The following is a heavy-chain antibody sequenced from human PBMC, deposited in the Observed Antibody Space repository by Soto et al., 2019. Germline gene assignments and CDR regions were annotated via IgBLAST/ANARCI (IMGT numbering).Heavy chain of an antibody. CDR3: AREKYYYDSSGGESLDY. Sequence: TSETLSLTCTVSGGSISSGGYYWRWIRQHPGKGLEWIGYIYYSGSTYYNPSLKSRVTISVDTSKNQFSLKLSSVTAADTAVYYCAREKYYYDSSGGESLDYWGQGTPVTVSS. D-gene: IGHD3-22*01. J-gene: IGHJ4*02. V-gene: IGHV4-31*03. CDR2: IYYSGST. CDR1: GGSISSGGYY.